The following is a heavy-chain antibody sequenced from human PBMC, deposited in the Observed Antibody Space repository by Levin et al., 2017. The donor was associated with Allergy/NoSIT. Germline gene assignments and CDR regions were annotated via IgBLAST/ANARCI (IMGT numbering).Heavy chain of an antibody. Sequence: GESLKISCQASGYTFSNYDIGWVRKAPGQGLEWMGWLTHNGNTNYAQKVQGRVTMTTDTSTNTAYMELRSLRSDDTAVYYCASPYGSGTYHNDYDAYDIWGQGTMVTVSS. V-gene: IGHV1-18*01. CDR2: LTHNGNT. CDR1: GYTFSNYD. CDR3: ASPYGSGTYHNDYDAYDI. D-gene: IGHD3-10*01. J-gene: IGHJ3*02.